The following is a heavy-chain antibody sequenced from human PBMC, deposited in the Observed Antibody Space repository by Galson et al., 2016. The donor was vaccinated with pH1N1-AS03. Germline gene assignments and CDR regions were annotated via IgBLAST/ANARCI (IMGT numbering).Heavy chain of an antibody. CDR2: IIPKLATA. CDR1: GSTFRSDA. Sequence: SVKVSCKAPGSTFRSDAISWIRQAPGQGLEWMGGIIPKLATAHYGQRLQGRVTITADESTTTTYMQLHSLTSEDTAVFYCAKSTTSNWYDFFDSWGQGGLVIVSS. J-gene: IGHJ4*02. D-gene: IGHD2-2*01. V-gene: IGHV1-69*13. CDR3: AKSTTSNWYDFFDS.